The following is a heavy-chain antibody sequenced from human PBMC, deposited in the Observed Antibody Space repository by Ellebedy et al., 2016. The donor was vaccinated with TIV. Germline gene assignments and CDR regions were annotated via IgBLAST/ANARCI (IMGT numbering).Heavy chain of an antibody. CDR3: ARVRRDNWSSYLFDH. J-gene: IGHJ4*02. D-gene: IGHD1-1*01. V-gene: IGHV1-8*01. Sequence: AASVKVSCKASGYTFASYDINWVRQANGQGLEWMGWMNPKSGNTRYAQKFQGRVTMTRNTSISTAFMELSSLRSEDTAEYYCARVRRDNWSSYLFDHWGQGTLVPVSS. CDR1: GYTFASYD. CDR2: MNPKSGNT.